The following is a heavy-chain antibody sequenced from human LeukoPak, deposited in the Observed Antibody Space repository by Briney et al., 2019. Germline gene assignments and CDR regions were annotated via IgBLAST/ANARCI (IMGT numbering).Heavy chain of an antibody. D-gene: IGHD1-26*01. CDR2: INEDGSTT. CDR1: GFTFSSNW. Sequence: GGSLRLSCAASGFTFSSNWMHWVRQAPGKGLVWVSRINEDGSTTNYAASVKGRSTIFRDNAKNTLYLQMNSLRAEDTAVYYCVRDLGGGSGHWGQGTLVTVSS. V-gene: IGHV3-74*01. CDR3: VRDLGGGSGH. J-gene: IGHJ4*02.